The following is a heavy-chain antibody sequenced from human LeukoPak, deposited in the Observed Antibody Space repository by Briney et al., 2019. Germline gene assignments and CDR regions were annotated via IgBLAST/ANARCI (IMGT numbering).Heavy chain of an antibody. CDR1: GFTFSTRW. CDR2: INEDGSEK. J-gene: IGHJ6*02. Sequence: GGSLRLSCAASGFTFSTRWMSWVRQAPGKGLEWVANINEDGSEKNYVESLKGRFTISRDNAKNSLYLQMNSLRAEDTALYYCARELGSYEGGYYGMDVWGQGATVTVSS. CDR3: ARELGSYEGGYYGMDV. D-gene: IGHD1-26*01. V-gene: IGHV3-7*01.